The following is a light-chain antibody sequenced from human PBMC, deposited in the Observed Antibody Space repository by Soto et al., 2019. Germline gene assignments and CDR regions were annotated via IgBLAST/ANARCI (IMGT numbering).Light chain of an antibody. V-gene: IGKV1-39*01. CDR3: QQSHSTPRT. CDR2: AAS. CDR1: QSINKY. Sequence: DIQMTQSPSSLSASVGDRVTITCRASQSINKYLNWYQQKPGKAPKLLIFAASSMQSGVPLRFSGSGSGTDFTLTIGSLQPEDFATYYCQQSHSTPRTFGQGTKLEIK. J-gene: IGKJ2*01.